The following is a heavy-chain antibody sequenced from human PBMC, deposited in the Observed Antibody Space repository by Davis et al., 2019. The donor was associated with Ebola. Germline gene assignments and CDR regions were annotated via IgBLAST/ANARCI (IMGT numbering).Heavy chain of an antibody. Sequence: MPSETLSLTCTVSGGSISSSSYYWSWIRQPPGKGLEWIGEINHSGSTNYNPSLKSRVTISVDTSKNQFSLKLSSVTAADTAVYYCARERRIVVVPAAAHYYYYGMDVWGQGTTVTVSS. CDR3: ARERRIVVVPAAAHYYYYGMDV. D-gene: IGHD2-2*01. CDR2: INHSGST. J-gene: IGHJ6*02. CDR1: GGSISSSSYY. V-gene: IGHV4-39*07.